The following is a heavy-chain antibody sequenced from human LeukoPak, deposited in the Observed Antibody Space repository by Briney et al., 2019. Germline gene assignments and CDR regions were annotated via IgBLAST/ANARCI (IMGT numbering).Heavy chain of an antibody. CDR2: IRSSSTTI. D-gene: IGHD1-26*01. CDR1: GFTFSNYS. J-gene: IGHJ3*02. Sequence: GGSLRLSCEASGFTFSNYSMNSVRQAPEKGLEWVSNIRSSSTTIDYADSVKGRFTISRDNSKNTLYLQMNSLRAEDTAVYYCAKDVEKYSGSYLGVFDIWGQETMVTVSS. CDR3: AKDVEKYSGSYLGVFDI. V-gene: IGHV3-48*01.